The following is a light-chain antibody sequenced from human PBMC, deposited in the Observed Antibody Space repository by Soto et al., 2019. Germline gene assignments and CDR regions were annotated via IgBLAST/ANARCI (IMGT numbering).Light chain of an antibody. CDR2: DVS. V-gene: IGLV2-14*03. Sequence: QSVLTQPASVSGSPGQSIAISCTGTSSDVGGYNYVSWYQHHPGKAPKLMIYDVSNRPSGVSNRFSGSKSGRTASLTISGLQAEDGADYYCSSYTSSSTYVFGTGTKLTVL. J-gene: IGLJ1*01. CDR1: SSDVGGYNY. CDR3: SSYTSSSTYV.